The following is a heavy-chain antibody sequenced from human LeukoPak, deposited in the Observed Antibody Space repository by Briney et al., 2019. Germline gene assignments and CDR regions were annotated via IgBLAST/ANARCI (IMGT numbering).Heavy chain of an antibody. CDR1: GGTFSSYA. D-gene: IGHD1-26*01. CDR2: IIPIFGTA. J-gene: IGHJ5*02. CDR3: ARDRDSAENWFDP. V-gene: IGHV1-69*13. Sequence: SVKVSCKASGGTFSSYAISWVRQAPGQGLEWMGGIIPIFGTANYAQKFQGRVTITADVSTSTAYMELSSLRSEDTAVYYCARDRDSAENWFDPWGQGTLVTVSS.